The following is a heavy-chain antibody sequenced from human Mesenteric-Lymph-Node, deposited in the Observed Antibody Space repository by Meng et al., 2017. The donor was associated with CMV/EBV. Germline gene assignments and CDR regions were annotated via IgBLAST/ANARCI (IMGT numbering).Heavy chain of an antibody. CDR3: ARVDFGGFDP. J-gene: IGHJ5*02. CDR2: IYYSGST. V-gene: IGHV4-59*01. CDR1: GDSIRNYFY. D-gene: IGHD3/OR15-3a*01. Sequence: SETLSLTCNVSGDSIRNYFYWSWIRRPPGKGLEWIGYIYYSGSTNYNPSLKSRATILLDTSKTQFSLRLTSVTSADTAVYYCARVDFGGFDPWGQGTLVTVSS.